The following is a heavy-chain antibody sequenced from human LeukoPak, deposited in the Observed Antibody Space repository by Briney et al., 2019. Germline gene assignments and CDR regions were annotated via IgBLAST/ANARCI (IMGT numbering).Heavy chain of an antibody. CDR2: INSSSSTI. J-gene: IGHJ6*02. CDR1: GFTFNSYS. D-gene: IGHD3-3*01. V-gene: IGHV3-48*01. Sequence: PGGSLRLSCAASGFTFNSYSMNWVRQAPGKGLEWVSYINSSSSTIYYADSVKGRFTISRDNAKNSLYLQMNSLRAEDTAVYYCARDGGDFWSGYYSYYYGMDVWGQGTTVSVSS. CDR3: ARDGGDFWSGYYSYYYGMDV.